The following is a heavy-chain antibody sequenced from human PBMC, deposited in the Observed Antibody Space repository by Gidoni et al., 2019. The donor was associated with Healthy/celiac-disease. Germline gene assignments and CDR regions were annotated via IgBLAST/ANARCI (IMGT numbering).Heavy chain of an antibody. D-gene: IGHD4-17*01. CDR1: GYSITGYY. CDR3: ARQGSYGDYSTDAFDI. CDR2: INPNSGGT. J-gene: IGHJ3*02. V-gene: IGHV1-2*06. Sequence: QVQLVQSGAEVKKPGSSVKVSCKASGYSITGYYMHWVRQAPGQRLEWMGRINPNSGGTNYAQKFQGRVTMTRDTSISTAYMELSRLRSDDTAVYYCARQGSYGDYSTDAFDIWGQGTMVTVSS.